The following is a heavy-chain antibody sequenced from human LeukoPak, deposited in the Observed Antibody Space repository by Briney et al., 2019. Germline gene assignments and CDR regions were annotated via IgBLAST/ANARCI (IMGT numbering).Heavy chain of an antibody. CDR3: AKERFGELFPDY. Sequence: GRSLRLSCAASGVSLDDYVLHWVRPAPRKGLGWVSGISRNSGSIGYADSVRGRFTIYRDNAKNSLYLQMNSLREEDMGLYYCAKERFGELFPDYWGQGTLVTVPS. CDR1: GVSLDDYV. CDR2: ISRNSGSI. J-gene: IGHJ4*02. D-gene: IGHD3-10*01. V-gene: IGHV3-9*03.